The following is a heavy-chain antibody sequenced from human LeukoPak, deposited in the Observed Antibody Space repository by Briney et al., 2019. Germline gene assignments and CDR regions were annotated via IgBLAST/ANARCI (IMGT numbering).Heavy chain of an antibody. V-gene: IGHV3-23*01. Sequence: PGGSLRLSCVGSGFTFRSHALSWVRQAPGKGLEWVSGISASGGSTYYADSVKGRFTISRDNSKNTLYVQMNSLRAEDTAVYYCAKDRYCSGGSCSGDFDYWGQGTLVTVSS. J-gene: IGHJ4*02. D-gene: IGHD2-15*01. CDR2: ISASGGST. CDR3: AKDRYCSGGSCSGDFDY. CDR1: GFTFRSHA.